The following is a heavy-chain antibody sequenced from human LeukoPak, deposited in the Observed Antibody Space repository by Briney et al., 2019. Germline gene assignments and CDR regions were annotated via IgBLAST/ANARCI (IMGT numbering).Heavy chain of an antibody. Sequence: GGSLRLSCAASGFTFSNAWMSWVRQAPGKGLEWVGRIKSKTDGGTTDYAAPVKGRFTISRDDSKNTLYLQMNSLKTEDTAVYYCTTEADYGVGNYMDVWGKGTTVTVSS. D-gene: IGHD4-17*01. J-gene: IGHJ6*03. CDR3: TTEADYGVGNYMDV. V-gene: IGHV3-15*01. CDR1: GFTFSNAW. CDR2: IKSKTDGGTT.